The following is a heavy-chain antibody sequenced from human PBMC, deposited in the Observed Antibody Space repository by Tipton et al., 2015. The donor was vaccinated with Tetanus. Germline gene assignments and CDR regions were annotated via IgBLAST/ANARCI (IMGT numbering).Heavy chain of an antibody. CDR1: GGSFSGYY. Sequence: GLVKPSETLSLTCGVYGGSFSGYYWTWIRQPPGKGLEGLGEVTHSGSTNYNPSLKSRVTISVDTAKKQFSLKLTSVIAADTAVYYCARSHVFRLTLFGEEIPRSGRFDPWGQGTQVTVSS. CDR3: ARSHVFRLTLFGEEIPRSGRFDP. D-gene: IGHD3-3*01. J-gene: IGHJ5*02. V-gene: IGHV4-34*01. CDR2: VTHSGST.